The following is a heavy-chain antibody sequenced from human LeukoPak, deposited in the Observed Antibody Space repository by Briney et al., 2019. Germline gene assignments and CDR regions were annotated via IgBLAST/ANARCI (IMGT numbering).Heavy chain of an antibody. CDR1: GFTFSSYA. D-gene: IGHD3-10*01. J-gene: IGHJ3*02. CDR2: IWYDGSHK. CDR3: ARDVPDSGNYYPDAFDI. V-gene: IGHV3-30*07. Sequence: PGGSLRLSCAASGFTFSSYAMHWVRQAPGKGLEWVAVIWYDGSHKYYADSVKGRFTISRDNSRNTLYLQMNSLRAEDTAVYYCARDVPDSGNYYPDAFDIWGQGTMVTVSS.